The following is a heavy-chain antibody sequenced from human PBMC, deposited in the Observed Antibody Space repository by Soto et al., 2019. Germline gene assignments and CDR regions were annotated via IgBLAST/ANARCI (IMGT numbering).Heavy chain of an antibody. CDR1: GGSISSYY. Sequence: SETLSLTCTVSGGSISSYYWSWIRQPAGKGLEWIGRIYTSGSTNYNPSLKSRVTMSVDTSKNQFSLKLSSVTAADTAVYYCARDLCSGIAAPCNYYGMDVWGQGTTVTVSS. D-gene: IGHD6-13*01. J-gene: IGHJ6*02. CDR3: ARDLCSGIAAPCNYYGMDV. CDR2: IYTSGST. V-gene: IGHV4-4*07.